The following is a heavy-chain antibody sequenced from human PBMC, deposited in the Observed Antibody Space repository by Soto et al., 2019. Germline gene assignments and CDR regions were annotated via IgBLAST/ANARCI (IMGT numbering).Heavy chain of an antibody. Sequence: SETLSLTCTVSGGSVNTAPYHWSWIRQSPRNGLEWIGNIYYTRSTNYNPSFESRVAISLDTSNNQFSLRLTSLTAADTAVYFCARDHHSYYDTSGYYPYFDFWGQGTLVTVSS. V-gene: IGHV4-61*01. CDR2: IYYTRST. J-gene: IGHJ4*02. D-gene: IGHD3-22*01. CDR1: GGSVNTAPYH. CDR3: ARDHHSYYDTSGYYPYFDF.